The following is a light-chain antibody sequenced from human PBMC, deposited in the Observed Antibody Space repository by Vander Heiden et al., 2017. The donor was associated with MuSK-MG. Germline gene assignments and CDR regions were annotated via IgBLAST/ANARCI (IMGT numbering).Light chain of an antibody. V-gene: IGKV1-13*02. CDR1: KGISSA. CDR2: DVS. J-gene: IGKJ4*01. Sequence: ASQLTQSPSSLSASVGDRVTITCRASKGISSALAWYQQKPGKAPKLLIYDVSSWESGVPSRFSGSGSGTDFTLTISSLQPEDFATYYCQQFTSYPLTFGGGTKVEIK. CDR3: QQFTSYPLT.